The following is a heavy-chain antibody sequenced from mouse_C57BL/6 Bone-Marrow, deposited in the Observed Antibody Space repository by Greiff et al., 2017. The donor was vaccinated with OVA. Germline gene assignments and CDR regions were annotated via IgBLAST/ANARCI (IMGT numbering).Heavy chain of an antibody. V-gene: IGHV1-66*01. CDR3: AIYYDYDALYWYYAMDY. Sequence: QVQLQQSGPELVKPGASVKISCKVSGYSFTSYYIHWVKQRPGQGLEWIGWIYPGSGNTKYNEKVKGKATLTADTSSSTAYMQLRSRTSEDSAVYYCAIYYDYDALYWYYAMDYWGQGTSVTVSS. J-gene: IGHJ4*01. CDR2: IYPGSGNT. CDR1: GYSFTSYY. D-gene: IGHD2-4*01.